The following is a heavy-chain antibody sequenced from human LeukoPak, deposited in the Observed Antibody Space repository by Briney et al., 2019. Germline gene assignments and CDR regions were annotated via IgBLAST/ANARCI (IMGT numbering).Heavy chain of an antibody. CDR1: GFTFSSYA. J-gene: IGHJ4*02. Sequence: GGSLRLSCAASGFTFSSYAMSWVRQAPGKGLEWVSAISGSGGSTHYADSVKGRFTISRDNSKNTLYLQMNSLRAEDTAVYYCAKVPGIIDYFDYWGQGTLVTVSS. D-gene: IGHD3-10*01. CDR2: ISGSGGST. CDR3: AKVPGIIDYFDY. V-gene: IGHV3-23*01.